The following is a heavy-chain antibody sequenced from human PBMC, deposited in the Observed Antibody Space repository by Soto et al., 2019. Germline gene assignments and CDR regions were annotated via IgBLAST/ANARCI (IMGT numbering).Heavy chain of an antibody. D-gene: IGHD1-26*01. CDR3: AREGSTGSYYLDY. V-gene: IGHV4-31*03. Sequence: PSETLSLTCTVSGASISSIGSYWTWIRQHPGKGLEWIGYTYDSGGTNYNLSLQSRATISVDTSKNEFSLKLTSVTAADTAVYFCAREGSTGSYYLDYWGPGTLVTVSS. CDR1: GASISSIGSY. J-gene: IGHJ4*02. CDR2: TYDSGGT.